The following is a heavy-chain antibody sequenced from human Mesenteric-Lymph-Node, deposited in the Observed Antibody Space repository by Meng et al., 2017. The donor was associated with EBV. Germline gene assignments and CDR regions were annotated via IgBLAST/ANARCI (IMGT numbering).Heavy chain of an antibody. CDR3: ARGATSVFDL. Sequence: QVPLQQSGPGLVTPSXXRSLTWVISGDSVSSSSAAWTWIRQSPSRGLEWLGRTYYRSKWYNDYAVFVKSRITINPDTSKNQFSLQLNSVTPEDTAVYYCARGATSVFDLWGRGTLVTVSS. CDR2: TYYRSKWYN. J-gene: IGHJ2*01. V-gene: IGHV6-1*01. CDR1: GDSVSSSSAA.